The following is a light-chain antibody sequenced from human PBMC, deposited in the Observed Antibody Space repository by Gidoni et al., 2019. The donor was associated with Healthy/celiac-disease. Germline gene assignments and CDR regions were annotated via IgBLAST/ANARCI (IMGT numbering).Light chain of an antibody. CDR2: DVS. Sequence: QSALTQPASVSGSPGPPLNISCTGTSSDVGGYNNVSWYQQHPGNAPILMIYDVSNRPSGVSKRFSGSKSGNTATLTISGLQAEDEADYYCNSYTSSSTHVFGTGTKVTVL. CDR3: NSYTSSSTHV. J-gene: IGLJ1*01. CDR1: SSDVGGYNN. V-gene: IGLV2-14*03.